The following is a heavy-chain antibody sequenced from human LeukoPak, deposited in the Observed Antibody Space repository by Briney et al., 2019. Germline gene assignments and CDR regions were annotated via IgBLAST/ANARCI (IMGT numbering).Heavy chain of an antibody. V-gene: IGHV1-69*13. CDR3: ARDRYGSGSYYYFQH. Sequence: ASVKVSCKASGGTFSSYAISWVRQRPGQGLEWMGGIIPIFGTANYAQKFQGRVTITADESTSTAYMELSSLRSEDTAVYYCARDRYGSGSYYYFQHWGQGTLVTVSS. D-gene: IGHD3-10*01. CDR1: GGTFSSYA. J-gene: IGHJ1*01. CDR2: IIPIFGTA.